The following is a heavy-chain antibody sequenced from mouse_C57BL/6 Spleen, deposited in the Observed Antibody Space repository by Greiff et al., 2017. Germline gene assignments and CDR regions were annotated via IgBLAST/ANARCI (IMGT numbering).Heavy chain of an antibody. Sequence: VQLQQSGPELVKPGASVKISCKASGYSFTGYYMNWVKQSPEKSLEWIGEINPSTGGTTYNQKFKAKATLTVDKSSSTAYMQLKSLTSEDSAVYYCANGNYVETWFAYWGQGTLVTVSA. J-gene: IGHJ3*01. D-gene: IGHD2-1*01. V-gene: IGHV1-42*01. CDR1: GYSFTGYY. CDR2: INPSTGGT. CDR3: ANGNYVETWFAY.